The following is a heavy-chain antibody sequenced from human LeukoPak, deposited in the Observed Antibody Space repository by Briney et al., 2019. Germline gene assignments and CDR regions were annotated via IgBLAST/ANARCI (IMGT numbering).Heavy chain of an antibody. CDR1: GFTFSSYS. CDR3: ARIVTLNWFDP. Sequence: SGGSLRLSCAASGFTFSSYSTNWVRQAPGKGLEWISYISSSSSTIYYADSVKGRFTISRDNAKNSLYLQMNSLRAEDTAVYYCARIVTLNWFDPWGQGALVTVSS. J-gene: IGHJ5*02. D-gene: IGHD3-9*01. V-gene: IGHV3-48*01. CDR2: ISSSSSTI.